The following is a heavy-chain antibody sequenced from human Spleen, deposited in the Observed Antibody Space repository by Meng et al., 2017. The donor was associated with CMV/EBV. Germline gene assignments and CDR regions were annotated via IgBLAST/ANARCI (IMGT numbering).Heavy chain of an antibody. Sequence: CRVSGASIDHDDYYWNWTRQPPGKGLEWIGYIYYSGAANYNPSLRSRLSMSIDTSKNQFSLNLTSVTAADTAVYYCARGFRLNWFDPWGQGTLVTVSS. V-gene: IGHV4-30-4*08. D-gene: IGHD3-10*01. J-gene: IGHJ5*02. CDR1: GASIDHDDYY. CDR3: ARGFRLNWFDP. CDR2: IYYSGAA.